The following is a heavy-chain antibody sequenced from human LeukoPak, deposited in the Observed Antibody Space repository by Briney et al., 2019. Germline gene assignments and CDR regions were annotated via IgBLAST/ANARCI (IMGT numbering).Heavy chain of an antibody. D-gene: IGHD3-22*01. CDR1: GLTVSSNS. V-gene: IGHV3-66*03. CDR3: AKDRPLGYYYDSSGYYASAYYFDY. CDR2: IYSDNT. J-gene: IGHJ4*02. Sequence: LSGGSLRLSCTVSGLTVSSNSMSWVRQAPGKGLEWVSFIYSDNTHYSDSVKGRFTISRDNSKNTLYLQMNSLRAEDTAVYYCAKDRPLGYYYDSSGYYASAYYFDYWGQGTLVTVSS.